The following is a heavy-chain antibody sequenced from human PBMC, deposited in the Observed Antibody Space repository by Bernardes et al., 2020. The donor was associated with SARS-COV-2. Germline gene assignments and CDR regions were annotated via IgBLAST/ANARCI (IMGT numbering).Heavy chain of an antibody. CDR3: ARSRSGSYRGDFGY. D-gene: IGHD1-26*01. Sequence: GGSLRLSRAASGFTFSSYAMHWVRQAPGKGLEWVAVISYDGSNKYYADSVKGRFTISRDNSKNTLYLQMNSLRAEDTAVYYCARSRSGSYRGDFGYWGQGTLVTVSS. J-gene: IGHJ4*02. V-gene: IGHV3-30-3*01. CDR2: ISYDGSNK. CDR1: GFTFSSYA.